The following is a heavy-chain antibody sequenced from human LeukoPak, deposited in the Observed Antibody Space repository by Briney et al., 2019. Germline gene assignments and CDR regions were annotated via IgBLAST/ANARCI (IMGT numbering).Heavy chain of an antibody. D-gene: IGHD1-26*01. CDR2: ISHSGST. Sequence: SETLSLTCAVYGGSFSSSYWSWIRQPPGKGLEWIGEISHSGSTKYHPSLKSRVTISVDTSKNQFSLKLSSVTAADTAVYYCASLRRGSYSFYYWGQGTLVTVSS. CDR1: GGSFSSSY. J-gene: IGHJ4*02. V-gene: IGHV4-34*01. CDR3: ASLRRGSYSFYY.